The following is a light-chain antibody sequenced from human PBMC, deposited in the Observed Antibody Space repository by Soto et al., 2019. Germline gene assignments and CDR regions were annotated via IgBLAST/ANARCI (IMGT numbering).Light chain of an antibody. V-gene: IGKV3D-15*01. CDR3: QQYDTWPLT. CDR2: DIS. CDR1: QSVSSN. Sequence: EIVMTQSPATLSVSPGERATLSCRASQSVSSNLAWYQQQPGQPPRLLIYDISNRATGIPARFSGSGSETEFALTITSLQSEDFAVYYCQQYDTWPLTFGGGTKV. J-gene: IGKJ4*01.